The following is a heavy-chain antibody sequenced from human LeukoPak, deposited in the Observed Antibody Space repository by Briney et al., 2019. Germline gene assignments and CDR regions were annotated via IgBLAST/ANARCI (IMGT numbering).Heavy chain of an antibody. CDR1: GFTFSSYW. D-gene: IGHD1-26*01. J-gene: IGHJ4*02. V-gene: IGHV3-74*01. CDR3: ASATGVGAASF. CDR2: LNSDGSST. Sequence: GGSLRLSCAASGFTFSSYWMYWVRQAPGKGLVWVSRLNSDGSSTNYADSVRGRFTISRDNARNTLYLQMNSLRAEDTGVYYCASATGVGAASFWGQGTLVTVSS.